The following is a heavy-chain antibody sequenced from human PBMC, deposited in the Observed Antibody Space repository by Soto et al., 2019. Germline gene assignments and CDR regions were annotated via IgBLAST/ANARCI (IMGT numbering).Heavy chain of an antibody. D-gene: IGHD2-15*01. J-gene: IGHJ4*02. CDR1: GFIVSDHY. V-gene: IGHV3-72*01. CDR3: TSSARFCGIGSCSAGIDY. Sequence: EVQLVESGGSLVQPGGSLRLSCAASGFIVSDHYMDWVRQAPGKGLEWVGRTRNKADSYTTEYAASVKGRFTISRDDSKNSLYLQMNSLKTVDTAVYYCTSSARFCGIGSCSAGIDYWGQGTLVTVSS. CDR2: TRNKADSYTT.